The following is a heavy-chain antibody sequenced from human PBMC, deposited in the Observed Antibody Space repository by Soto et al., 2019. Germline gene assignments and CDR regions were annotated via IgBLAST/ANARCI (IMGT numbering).Heavy chain of an antibody. Sequence: GGSLRLSCAASGFTFSSYAMHWVRQAPGKGLEWVVVISYDGSNKYYADSVKGRFTISRDNSKNTLYLQMNSLRAEDTAVYYCARDWGIAAADFDYWGQGTLVTVSS. J-gene: IGHJ4*02. CDR2: ISYDGSNK. CDR3: ARDWGIAAADFDY. CDR1: GFTFSSYA. D-gene: IGHD6-13*01. V-gene: IGHV3-30-3*01.